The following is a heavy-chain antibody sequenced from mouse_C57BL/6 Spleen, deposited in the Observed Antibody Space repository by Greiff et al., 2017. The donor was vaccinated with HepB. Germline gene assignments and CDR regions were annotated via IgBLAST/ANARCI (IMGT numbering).Heavy chain of an antibody. CDR2: ISYDGSN. CDR1: GYSITSGYY. J-gene: IGHJ4*01. V-gene: IGHV3-6*01. Sequence: EVKLMESGPGLVKPSQSLSLTCSVTGYSITSGYYWNWIRQFPGNKLEWMGYISYDGSNNYNPSLKNRISITRDTSKNQFFLKLNSVTTEDTATYYCARDDDGYPYAMDYWGQGTSVTVSS. CDR3: ARDDDGYPYAMDY. D-gene: IGHD2-3*01.